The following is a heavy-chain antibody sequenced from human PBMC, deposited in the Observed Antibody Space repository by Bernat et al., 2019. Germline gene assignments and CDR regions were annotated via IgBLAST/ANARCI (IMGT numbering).Heavy chain of an antibody. CDR3: ARSTTYYDILTGDLPYYYYYGMDV. V-gene: IGHV3-48*01. Sequence: EVQLVESGGGLVQPGGSLRLSCAASGFTFSSYSMNWVRQAPGKGLEWVSYISSSSSTIYYADSVKGRFTISRDNAKNSLYLQMSSLRAEDTAVYYCARSTTYYDILTGDLPYYYYYGMDVWGQGTTVTVSS. J-gene: IGHJ6*02. CDR2: ISSSSSTI. CDR1: GFTFSSYS. D-gene: IGHD3-9*01.